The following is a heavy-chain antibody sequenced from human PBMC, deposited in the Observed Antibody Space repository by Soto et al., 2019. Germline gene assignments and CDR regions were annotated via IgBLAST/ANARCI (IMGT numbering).Heavy chain of an antibody. D-gene: IGHD2-15*01. J-gene: IGHJ6*01. CDR1: GYTFISHG. V-gene: IGHV1-18*04. CDR2: ISGKNGNT. Sequence: QVQLVQSGVEVKKPGASVKVSSKASGYTFISHGISWVRQAPGQGLEWMGWISGKNGNTNYAQKLPGRVSLTTDTSTSTAYMELRSLTSDYPAVYYCARVSSYIVVVPACARDIWGEG. CDR3: ARVSSYIVVVPACARDI.